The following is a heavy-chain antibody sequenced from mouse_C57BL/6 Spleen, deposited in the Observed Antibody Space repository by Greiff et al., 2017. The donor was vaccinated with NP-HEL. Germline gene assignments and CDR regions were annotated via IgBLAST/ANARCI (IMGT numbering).Heavy chain of an antibody. CDR3: ARDYYGSSHYYAMDY. J-gene: IGHJ4*01. Sequence: VKLVESGPELVKPGASVKISCKASGYAFSSSWMNWVKQRPGKGLEWIGRIYPGDGDTNYNGKFKGKATLTADKSSSTAYMQLSSLTSEDSAVYFCARDYYGSSHYYAMDYWGQGTSVTVSS. V-gene: IGHV1-82*01. CDR1: GYAFSSSW. D-gene: IGHD1-1*01. CDR2: IYPGDGDT.